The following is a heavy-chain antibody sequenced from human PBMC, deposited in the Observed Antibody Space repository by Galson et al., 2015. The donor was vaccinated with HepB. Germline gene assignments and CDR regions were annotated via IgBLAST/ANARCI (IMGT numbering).Heavy chain of an antibody. CDR1: EFTFNIYT. J-gene: IGHJ4*02. V-gene: IGHV3-23*01. CDR2: ILSDGNT. CDR3: ARRVSGNFDL. D-gene: IGHD5-12*01. Sequence: SLRLSCAASEFTFNIYTMGWVRQAPGKGLEWVSAILSDGNTYYTDSVKGRFTISRDNSKNTLDLQMNSLRVEDTAVYFCARRVSGNFDLRGQGTLVTVSS.